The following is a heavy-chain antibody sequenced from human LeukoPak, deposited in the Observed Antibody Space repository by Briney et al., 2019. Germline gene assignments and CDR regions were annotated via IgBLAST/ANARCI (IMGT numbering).Heavy chain of an antibody. CDR3: ARAVPSTEGY. CDR1: GFTFSTYW. V-gene: IGHV3-7*03. CDR2: LNQDGSEE. J-gene: IGHJ4*02. Sequence: GGSLRLSCAASGFTFSTYWMTWVRQAPGKGLEWVASLNQDGSEEYYVDSVKGRFTISRDNAQKSLYLEMKSLSAKDTAVYYCARAVPSTEGYGGQGTLVTVSS.